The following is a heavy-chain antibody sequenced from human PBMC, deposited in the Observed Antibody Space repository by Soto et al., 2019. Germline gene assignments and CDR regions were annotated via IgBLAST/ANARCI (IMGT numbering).Heavy chain of an antibody. J-gene: IGHJ6*02. CDR2: IYYSGST. CDR1: GGSISSGGYY. CDR3: ARDRVAARPDYYYGMDV. Sequence: QVQLQESGPGLVKPSQTLSLTCTVSGGSISSGGYYWRWIRQHPGKVLEWIGYIYYSGSTYYNPCLKSRVTISVDTSKNQFSLKLSSVTAADTAVYYCARDRVAARPDYYYGMDVWGQGTTVTVSS. D-gene: IGHD6-6*01. V-gene: IGHV4-31*03.